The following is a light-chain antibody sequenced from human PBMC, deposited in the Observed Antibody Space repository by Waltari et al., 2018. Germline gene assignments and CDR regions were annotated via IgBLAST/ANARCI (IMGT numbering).Light chain of an antibody. V-gene: IGLV2-23*02. Sequence: QSALTQPASVSGSRGQSITISCTGRSSDIWSYNVVSWYQHHPGKAPKLLIYGVNNRPSGVSNRFSGSKSGNTASLTISGLQAEDEADYYCSSYAGSVVFGGGTKLTVL. J-gene: IGLJ3*02. CDR2: GVN. CDR1: SSDIWSYNV. CDR3: SSYAGSVV.